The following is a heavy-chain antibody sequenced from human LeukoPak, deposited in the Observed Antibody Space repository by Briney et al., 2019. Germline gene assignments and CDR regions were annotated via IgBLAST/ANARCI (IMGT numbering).Heavy chain of an antibody. J-gene: IGHJ4*02. CDR2: ISYDGSNK. CDR1: GFTFSSYA. Sequence: GGSLRLSCAASGFTFSSYAMHWVRQAPGKGLEWVAVISYDGSNKYYADSVKGRSTISRDNSKNTLYLQMNSLRAEDTAVYYCARWGFTTHYWGQGTLVTVSS. CDR3: ARWGFTTHY. V-gene: IGHV3-30*04. D-gene: IGHD3-22*01.